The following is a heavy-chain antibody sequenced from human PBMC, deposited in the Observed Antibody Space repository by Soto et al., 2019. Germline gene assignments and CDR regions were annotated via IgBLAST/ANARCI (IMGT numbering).Heavy chain of an antibody. CDR1: GGTFSSYA. CDR3: ARARIAVAGIYYYYGMDV. Sequence: QVQLVQSGAEVKKPGSSVKVSCKASGGTFSSYAISWVRQAPGQGLEWMGGIIPIFGTANYAQKFQGRVTITPDESTSTEYMERSSLRSEDTAVYYCARARIAVAGIYYYYGMDVWGQGTTVTVSS. V-gene: IGHV1-69*05. J-gene: IGHJ6*02. CDR2: IIPIFGTA. D-gene: IGHD6-13*01.